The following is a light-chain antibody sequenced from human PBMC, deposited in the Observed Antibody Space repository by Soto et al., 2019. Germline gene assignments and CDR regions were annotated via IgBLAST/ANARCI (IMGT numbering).Light chain of an antibody. J-gene: IGKJ1*01. CDR1: QSISSW. CDR2: DAS. CDR3: QQYNSYPWT. V-gene: IGKV1-5*01. Sequence: DIQMTQSPSTKYASIGDRVTITCRASQSISSWLAWYQQKPGKAPKLLIYDASSLESGVPSRFSGSGSGTEFSLTIISLQPDDFATYYFQQYNSYPWTFGQGTKVDIK.